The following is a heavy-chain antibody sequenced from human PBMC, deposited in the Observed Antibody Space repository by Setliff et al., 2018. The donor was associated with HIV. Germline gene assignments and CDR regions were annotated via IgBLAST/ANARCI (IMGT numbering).Heavy chain of an antibody. CDR1: GYIFTDYF. CDR3: ARAHFLVAMTRNWFDP. CDR2: INPKSGDT. Sequence: ASVKVSCKASGYIFTDYFIHWVRRAPGQGLEWMGWINPKSGDTKYAQKFQGRVTMTTDTSTNTAHMELIRPRFDDTAVYYCARAHFLVAMTRNWFDPWGQGTLVTVSS. D-gene: IGHD5-12*01. V-gene: IGHV1-2*02. J-gene: IGHJ5*02.